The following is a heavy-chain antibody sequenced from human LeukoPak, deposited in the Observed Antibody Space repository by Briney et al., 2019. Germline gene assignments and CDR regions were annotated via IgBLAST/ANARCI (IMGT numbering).Heavy chain of an antibody. J-gene: IGHJ6*03. Sequence: ASVKVSCKASRYTFTGYYMHWVRQAPGQGLEWMGRINPNSGGTNYAQKFQGRVTMTRDTSISTAYMELSRLRSDDTAVYYCARTYYYGSGSTDYYYYYMDVWGKGTTVTVSS. D-gene: IGHD3-10*01. CDR2: INPNSGGT. V-gene: IGHV1-2*06. CDR3: ARTYYYGSGSTDYYYYYMDV. CDR1: RYTFTGYY.